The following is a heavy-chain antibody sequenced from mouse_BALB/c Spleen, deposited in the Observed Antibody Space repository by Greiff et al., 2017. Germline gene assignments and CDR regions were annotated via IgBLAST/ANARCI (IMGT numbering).Heavy chain of an antibody. J-gene: IGHJ4*01. CDR3: ERGGDYGERGAMDY. D-gene: IGHD2-4*01. V-gene: IGHV1-26*01. Sequence: VQLLQSGPELVKPGASLKISCKASGYSFTGYTMNWVQQSHGKNLEWIGLINHYNGGTSYNQKFKGKATFTVDKSSSTAYMELLSLTSEDSAVYDCERGGDYGERGAMDYWGQGTTVTVSS. CDR2: INHYNGGT. CDR1: GYSFTGYT.